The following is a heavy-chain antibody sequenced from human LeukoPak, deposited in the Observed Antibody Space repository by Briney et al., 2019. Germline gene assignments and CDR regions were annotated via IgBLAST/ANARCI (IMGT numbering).Heavy chain of an antibody. V-gene: IGHV3-21*04. Sequence: GGSLRLSCAASGFTFSSYSMNWVRQAPGKGLEWVSSISSSSSYIYYADSVKGRFTISRDNAKNALYLQMNSLRAEDTAVYYCTKDPKTLSSWYWDYWGQGTLVTVSS. CDR2: ISSSSSYI. CDR1: GFTFSSYS. CDR3: TKDPKTLSSWYWDY. J-gene: IGHJ4*02. D-gene: IGHD6-13*01.